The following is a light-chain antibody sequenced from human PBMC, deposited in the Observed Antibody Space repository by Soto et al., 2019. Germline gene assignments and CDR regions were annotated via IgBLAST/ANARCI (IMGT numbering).Light chain of an antibody. Sequence: IRMNYFPSTLSASVGDRVTLTWPARQISSSWLAWYQQTPGKAPKLLIYDASSLESGVPSRFSGSGSGTEFTLTISSLQPDDFATYYCQQYNSYKTFGQGTKVDNK. CDR3: QQYNSYKT. V-gene: IGKV1-5*01. CDR1: QISSSW. J-gene: IGKJ1*01. CDR2: DAS.